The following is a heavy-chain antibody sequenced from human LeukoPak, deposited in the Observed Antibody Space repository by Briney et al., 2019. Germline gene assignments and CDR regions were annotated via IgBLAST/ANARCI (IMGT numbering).Heavy chain of an antibody. D-gene: IGHD1-26*01. V-gene: IGHV1-18*01. CDR2: ISAYNGNT. J-gene: IGHJ4*02. CDR3: ARVRSLVGGSYYFDY. CDR1: GYTFTSYG. Sequence: PSVKVSCKPSGYTFTSYGISWVRQAHGQGLEWMGWISAYNGNTNYAPKLQGRVTMTTDTSTSTAYTELRSLRSDDPAGYCCARVRSLVGGSYYFDYWGQGTLVTVSS.